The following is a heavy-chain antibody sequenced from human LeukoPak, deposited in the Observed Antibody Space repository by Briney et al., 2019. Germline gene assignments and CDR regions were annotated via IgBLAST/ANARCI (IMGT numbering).Heavy chain of an antibody. V-gene: IGHV4-59*01. Sequence: SETLSLTCTVSGGSISSYYWSWIRQPPGKGLEWIGYIYYSGSTNYNPSLKSRVTISVDTSKNQFSLKLSSVTAADTAVYYCARDPPYSSGYYYYMDVSGKGTTVTFSS. D-gene: IGHD6-19*01. CDR2: IYYSGST. J-gene: IGHJ6*03. CDR3: ARDPPYSSGYYYYMDV. CDR1: GGSISSYY.